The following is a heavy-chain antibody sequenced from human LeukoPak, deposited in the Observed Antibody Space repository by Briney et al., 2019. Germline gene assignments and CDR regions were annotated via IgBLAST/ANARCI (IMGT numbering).Heavy chain of an antibody. CDR1: GGSISSSSYY. CDR2: IYYSGST. Sequence: PSETLSLTRTVSGGSISSSSYYWGWIRQPPGKGLEWIGSIYYSGSTYYNPSLKSRVTISVDTSKNQFSLKLSSVTAADTAVYYCASGTEWLPNCYFDYWGQGTLVTVSS. CDR3: ASGTEWLPNCYFDY. J-gene: IGHJ4*02. V-gene: IGHV4-39*01. D-gene: IGHD3-3*01.